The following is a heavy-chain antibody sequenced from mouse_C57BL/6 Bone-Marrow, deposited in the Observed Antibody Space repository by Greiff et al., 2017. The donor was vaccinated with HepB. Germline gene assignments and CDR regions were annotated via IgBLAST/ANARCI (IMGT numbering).Heavy chain of an antibody. CDR3: ARKGLPLDY. CDR2: IYPSDSET. D-gene: IGHD3-1*01. Sequence: QVQLQQPGAELVRPGSSVKLSCKASGYTFTSYWMDWVKQRPGQGLEWIGNIYPSDSETHYNQKFKDKATLTVDKSSSTAYMQLSSLTSEDSAVYYCARKGLPLDYWGQGTTLTVSS. V-gene: IGHV1-61*01. CDR1: GYTFTSYW. J-gene: IGHJ2*01.